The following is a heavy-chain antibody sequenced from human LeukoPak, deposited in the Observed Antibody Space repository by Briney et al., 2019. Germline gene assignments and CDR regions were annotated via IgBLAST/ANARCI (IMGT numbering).Heavy chain of an antibody. Sequence: SETLSLTCTVSGGSISSGGYYWSWIRQPPGKGLEWIGYIYHSGSTYYNPSLKSRVTISVDRSKNQFSLKLSSVTAADTAVYYCARFGSSSSDWGQGTLVTVSS. J-gene: IGHJ4*02. CDR1: GGSISSGGYY. D-gene: IGHD6-6*01. CDR2: IYHSGST. CDR3: ARFGSSSSD. V-gene: IGHV4-30-2*01.